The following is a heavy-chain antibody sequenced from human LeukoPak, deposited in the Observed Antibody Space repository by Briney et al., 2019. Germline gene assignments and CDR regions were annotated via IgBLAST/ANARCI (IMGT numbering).Heavy chain of an antibody. J-gene: IGHJ6*03. Sequence: SVKVSCKASGGTFSSYAISWVRQAPGQGLEWMGGIIPIFGTANYAQKFQGRVTITADESTSTAYMELSSLRSEDTAVYYCARNRLGATIDYYYYMDVWGKGTTVTISS. CDR3: ARNRLGATIDYYYYMDV. D-gene: IGHD1-26*01. CDR2: IIPIFGTA. V-gene: IGHV1-69*13. CDR1: GGTFSSYA.